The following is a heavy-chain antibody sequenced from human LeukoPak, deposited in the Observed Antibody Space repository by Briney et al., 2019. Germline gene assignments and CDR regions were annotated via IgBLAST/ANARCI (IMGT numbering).Heavy chain of an antibody. V-gene: IGHV1-18*01. CDR2: TSGYNGNT. CDR1: GFTFSSYG. D-gene: IGHD6-19*01. CDR3: ATSISVAGQEFDY. J-gene: IGHJ4*02. Sequence: ASVKVSFKTSGFTFSSYGINWVRQAPGQGLEWVGRTSGYNGNTKYAQKFQGRVTMTTDTSTSTAYMELRSLRSDDTAVYYCATSISVAGQEFDYWGQGTLVTVSS.